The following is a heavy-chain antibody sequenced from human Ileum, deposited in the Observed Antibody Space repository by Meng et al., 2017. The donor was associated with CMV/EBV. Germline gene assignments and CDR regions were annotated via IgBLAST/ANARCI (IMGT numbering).Heavy chain of an antibody. D-gene: IGHD3-10*01. CDR1: GFTFSTYS. CDR3: ARHSYYYGSGSQYFDH. J-gene: IGHJ4*02. Sequence: GGSLRLSCAASGFTFSTYSISWVRQAPGKGLEWVSSISSSSSYIYYADSVKGRFTISRDNAKNSLFLQMNSLRADDTAVYYCARHSYYYGSGSQYFDHWGQGTLVTVSS. V-gene: IGHV3-21*01. CDR2: ISSSSSYI.